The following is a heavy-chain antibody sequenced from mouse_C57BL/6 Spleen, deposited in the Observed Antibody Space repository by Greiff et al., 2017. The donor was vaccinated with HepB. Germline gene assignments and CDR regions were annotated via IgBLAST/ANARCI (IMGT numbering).Heavy chain of an antibody. J-gene: IGHJ1*03. D-gene: IGHD1-1*01. CDR2: ISYDGSN. CDR3: ARGDDYGSSWYFDV. V-gene: IGHV3-6*01. Sequence: ESGPGLVKPSQSLSLTCSVTGYSITSGYYWNWIRQFPGNKLEWMGYISYDGSNNYNPSLKNRISITRDTSKNQFFLKLNSVTTEDTATYYCARGDDYGSSWYFDVWGTGTTVTVSS. CDR1: GYSITSGYY.